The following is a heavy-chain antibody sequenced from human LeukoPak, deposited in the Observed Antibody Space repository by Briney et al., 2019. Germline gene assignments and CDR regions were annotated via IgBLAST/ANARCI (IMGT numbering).Heavy chain of an antibody. CDR1: GYTLTELS. V-gene: IGHV1-24*01. CDR2: FDPEDGET. Sequence: ASVKVSCKVSGYTLTELSMHWVRQAPGKGLEWMGGFDPEDGETIYAQKFQGRVTMTEDTSTDTAYMELSSLRSEDTAVYYCATKLRIRLSGSYYVRFLGNAFDIWGQGTMVTVSS. CDR3: ATKLRIRLSGSYYVRFLGNAFDI. D-gene: IGHD1-26*01. J-gene: IGHJ3*02.